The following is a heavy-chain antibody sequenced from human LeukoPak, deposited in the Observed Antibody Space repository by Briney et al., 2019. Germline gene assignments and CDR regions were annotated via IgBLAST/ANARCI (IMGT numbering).Heavy chain of an antibody. V-gene: IGHV3-15*01. CDR2: IKSKTAGGTA. Sequence: PGGSLRLSCAASGFTFIDYSMNWVRQAPGKGLEWVGRIKSKTAGGTADYAAPVKGRFTISRDDSKNTLYLQMNSLKAEDTAIYYCTTVTDYWGQGTLVTVSS. J-gene: IGHJ4*02. CDR1: GFTFIDYS. CDR3: TTVTDY.